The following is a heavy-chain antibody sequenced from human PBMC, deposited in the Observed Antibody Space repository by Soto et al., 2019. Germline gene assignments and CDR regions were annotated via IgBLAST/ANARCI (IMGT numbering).Heavy chain of an antibody. J-gene: IGHJ4*02. D-gene: IGHD5-18*01. CDR3: ARAFGSSYSYERLDY. V-gene: IGHV4-34*01. Sequence: QVQLQLWGAGLLKSSETLSLTCAVYGGSFSGYYWTWIRQPPGKGLEWIGEINHSGTTNYNPSLKSRVTISVDTSRNQVSLQMTSVTAADTAAFYCARAFGSSYSYERLDYWGQGTLVTVSS. CDR2: INHSGTT. CDR1: GGSFSGYY.